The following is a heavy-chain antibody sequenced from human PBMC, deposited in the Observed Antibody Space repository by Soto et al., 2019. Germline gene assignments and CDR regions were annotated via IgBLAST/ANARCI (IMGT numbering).Heavy chain of an antibody. CDR2: ISGSGGST. D-gene: IGHD6-19*01. Sequence: PGGSLRLSCAASGFTFSSYAMSWVRQAPGKGLEWVSAISGSGGSTYYADSVEGRFTISRDNSKNTLYLQMNSLRAEDTAVYYCAKASQTPSGCYYFDYWGQGTLVTVSS. CDR3: AKASQTPSGCYYFDY. V-gene: IGHV3-23*01. J-gene: IGHJ4*02. CDR1: GFTFSSYA.